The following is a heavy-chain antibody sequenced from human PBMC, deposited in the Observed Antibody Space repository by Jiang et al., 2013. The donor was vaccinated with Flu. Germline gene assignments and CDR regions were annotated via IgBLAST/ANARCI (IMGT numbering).Heavy chain of an antibody. Sequence: KPTQTLTLTCTFSGFSLSTSGVGVGWIRQPPGKALEWLAVVYWDDNKRYSPSLISRLTITKDTSKNQVVLTVTNMDPVDTATYYCAHRFLGSGTYLPFDKWGQGTLVTV. V-gene: IGHV2-5*02. CDR1: GFSLSTSGVG. CDR2: VYWDDNK. D-gene: IGHD1-26*01. J-gene: IGHJ4*02. CDR3: AHRFLGSGTYLPFDK.